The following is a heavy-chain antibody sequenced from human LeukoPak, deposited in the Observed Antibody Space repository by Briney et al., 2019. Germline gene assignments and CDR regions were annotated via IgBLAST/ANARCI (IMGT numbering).Heavy chain of an antibody. CDR2: IYYSGSS. V-gene: IGHV4-59*01. CDR3: ARGSYYYMDI. Sequence: SETLSLTCTVSGGAISTYYWSWIRQPPGKGLEWIGYIYYSGSSNYNPSLKSRVTMSVDTSKNQFSLKLSSVTAADTAVYYCARGSYYYMDIWGTGTPFTVSS. CDR1: GGAISTYY. J-gene: IGHJ6*03.